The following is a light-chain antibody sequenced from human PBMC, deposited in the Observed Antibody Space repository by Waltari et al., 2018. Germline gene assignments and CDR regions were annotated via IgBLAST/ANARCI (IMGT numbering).Light chain of an antibody. CDR1: QNISKW. CDR3: QQYNSYSLLT. V-gene: IGKV1-5*03. Sequence: DIQMTQSPSTLSASVGDRVIITCRASQNISKWFAWYQQKPGKAPNLLIYKASTLESGVPSRFSGSGSGTDFTLTISSLQPDDFATYYCQQYNSYSLLTFGGGTKIEIK. CDR2: KAS. J-gene: IGKJ4*01.